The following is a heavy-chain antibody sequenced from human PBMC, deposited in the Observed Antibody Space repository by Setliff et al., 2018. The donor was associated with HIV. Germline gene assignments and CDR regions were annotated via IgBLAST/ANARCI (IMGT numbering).Heavy chain of an antibody. CDR2: FDPEDGET. D-gene: IGHD6-6*01. Sequence: ASVKVSCKVSGHTLTELSMHWVRQAPGKGLEWMGGFDPEDGETIYAQKFQGRVTMTRDTSTSTVYMELSSLRSEDTAVYYCARDPAPSSSASYFQHWGQGTPVTVSS. CDR3: ARDPAPSSSASYFQH. V-gene: IGHV1-24*01. J-gene: IGHJ1*01. CDR1: GHTLTELS.